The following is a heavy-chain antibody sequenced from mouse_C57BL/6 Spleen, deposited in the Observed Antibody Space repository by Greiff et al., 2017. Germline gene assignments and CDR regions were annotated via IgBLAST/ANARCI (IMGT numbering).Heavy chain of an antibody. CDR2: IRSRSNNYAT. Sequence: DVMLVESGGGLVQPKGSLKLSCAASGFSFNTYAMNWVRQAPGQGLEWVARIRSRSNNYATYYAYSVKDRFTISRDASESMLYLQMHNLKTEDTARDYCVRYYGTWYFDVWGTGTTVTVSS. CDR3: VRYYGTWYFDV. D-gene: IGHD1-1*01. J-gene: IGHJ1*03. V-gene: IGHV10-1*01. CDR1: GFSFNTYA.